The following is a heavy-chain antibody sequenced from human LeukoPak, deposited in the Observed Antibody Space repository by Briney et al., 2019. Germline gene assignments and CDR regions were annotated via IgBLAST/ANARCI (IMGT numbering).Heavy chain of an antibody. J-gene: IGHJ4*02. CDR2: INHSGST. D-gene: IGHD5-18*01. CDR1: GGSFSGYY. CDR3: ARGRIRGGTN. Sequence: PSETLSLTCAVYGGSFSGYYWSWIRQPPGKGLEWIGEINHSGSTNYNPSLKSRVTISVDTSKNQFSLKLSSVTAADTAVYYCARGRIRGGTNWGQGTLVTVSS. V-gene: IGHV4-34*01.